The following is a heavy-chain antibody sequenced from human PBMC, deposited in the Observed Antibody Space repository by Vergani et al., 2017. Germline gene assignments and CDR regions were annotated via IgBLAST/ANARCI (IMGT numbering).Heavy chain of an antibody. D-gene: IGHD5-18*01. CDR3: ARDLGYSYGNNWFDP. Sequence: QVQLVQSGAEVKKPGSSVKVSCKASGGTFSSNSISWVRQAPGQGLEWMGRIIPIFGTANYAQKFQGRVTITADESTSTAYMELSSLRSEDTAVYYCARDLGYSYGNNWFDPWGQGTLVTVSS. CDR1: GGTFSSNS. CDR2: IIPIFGTA. J-gene: IGHJ5*02. V-gene: IGHV1-69*18.